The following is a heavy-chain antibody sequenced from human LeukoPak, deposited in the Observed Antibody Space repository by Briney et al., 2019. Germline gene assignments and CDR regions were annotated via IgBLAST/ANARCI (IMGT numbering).Heavy chain of an antibody. D-gene: IGHD5-12*01. CDR2: INPSGGST. V-gene: IGHV1-46*01. Sequence: ASVKVSCKASGYTFTSYYMHWVRQAPGQGLEWMGIINPSGGSTSYAQKFQGRVTMTRDTSTSTAYMELRSLRSDDTAVYYCARDRAVATIYYYYYMDVWGKGTTVTISS. CDR1: GYTFTSYY. J-gene: IGHJ6*03. CDR3: ARDRAVATIYYYYYMDV.